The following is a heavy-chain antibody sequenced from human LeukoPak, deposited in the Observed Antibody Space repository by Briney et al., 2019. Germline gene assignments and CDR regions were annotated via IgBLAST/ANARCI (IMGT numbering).Heavy chain of an antibody. CDR1: GYTFSGYY. J-gene: IGHJ3*01. CDR3: TKDQGIAVAGTD. Sequence: GASVKVSCKASGYTFSGYYIHWVRQAPGQGLKWMGWINPSSGATRYAQKFQDRVTMSSDTSITTAYMDLSRLRSDDTAVYYCTKDQGIAVAGTDWGQGTMVTVSS. D-gene: IGHD6-19*01. V-gene: IGHV1-2*02. CDR2: INPSSGAT.